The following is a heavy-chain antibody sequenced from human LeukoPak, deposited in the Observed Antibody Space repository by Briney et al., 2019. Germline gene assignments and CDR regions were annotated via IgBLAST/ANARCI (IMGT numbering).Heavy chain of an antibody. CDR3: ARDLGNTGWYTFDY. V-gene: IGHV6-1*01. CDR1: GDSVPSNNGA. D-gene: IGHD6-19*01. J-gene: IGHJ4*02. CDR2: TYYRSKWYN. Sequence: SQTLSLTCDISGDSVPSNNGAWNWIRQSPSRGLEWLGRTYYRSKWYNDYAGSLNGRITISPDTSKNQFSLHLNSVTPEDTAVYYCARDLGNTGWYTFDYWGQGILVTVSS.